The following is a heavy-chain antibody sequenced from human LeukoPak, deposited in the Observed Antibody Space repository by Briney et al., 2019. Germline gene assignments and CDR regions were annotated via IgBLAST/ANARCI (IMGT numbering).Heavy chain of an antibody. CDR3: AKDLAHDYDILTGYSD. CDR2: ISSNGGST. J-gene: IGHJ4*02. D-gene: IGHD3-9*01. V-gene: IGHV3-64*04. CDR1: GFTFSSYA. Sequence: GGSLRLSCSASGFTFSSYAMHWVRQAPGKGLEYVSAISSNGGSTYYADSVKGRFTISRDNSKNTLYLQMNSLRAEDTAVYYCAKDLAHDYDILTGYSDWSQGTLVTVSS.